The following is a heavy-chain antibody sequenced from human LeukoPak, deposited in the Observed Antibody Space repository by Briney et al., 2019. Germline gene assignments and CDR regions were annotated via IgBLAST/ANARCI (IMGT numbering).Heavy chain of an antibody. Sequence: GGSLRLSCAASGFTFSSNYMTWVRQAPGKGLEWVSVIYSGGSTCYPDSAKGRVTISRGNSKNTVDLQMNSLRAEGTAVYYGARGRSAWYLDYWGEGTLVTASS. D-gene: IGHD6-19*01. CDR1: GFTFSSNY. CDR3: ARGRSAWYLDY. V-gene: IGHV3-66*01. J-gene: IGHJ4*02. CDR2: IYSGGST.